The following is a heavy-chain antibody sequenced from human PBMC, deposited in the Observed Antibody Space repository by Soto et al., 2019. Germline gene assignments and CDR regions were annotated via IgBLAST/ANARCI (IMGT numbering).Heavy chain of an antibody. Sequence: EVQLVESGGGLVQPGGSLRLSCAASEFTFSGRSVHGVRQAPGKGLVWVSGIDKVGTDSTYADSVKGRFTSSRDNAKNTWYLQMNRLIVEGTAVYYCARGWFGPDVWGKGTKVTVSS. CDR2: IDKVGTDS. J-gene: IGHJ6*03. CDR1: EFTFSGRS. V-gene: IGHV3-74*01. CDR3: ARGWFGPDV. D-gene: IGHD3-10*01.